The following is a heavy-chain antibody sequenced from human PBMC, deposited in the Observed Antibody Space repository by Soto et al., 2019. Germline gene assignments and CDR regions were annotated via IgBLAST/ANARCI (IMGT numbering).Heavy chain of an antibody. CDR1: GGSISSYY. D-gene: IGHD3-3*01. CDR2: IYYSGST. V-gene: IGHV4-59*01. CDR3: ARGRTIFGVVITEDYYYYGMDV. Sequence: PSDTLSLTCPVSGGSISSYYWSLTRPPPGKGLEWIGYIYYSGSTNYNPSLKSRVTISVDTSKNQFSLKLSSVTAADTAVYYCARGRTIFGVVITEDYYYYGMDVWGQGTTVTVSS. J-gene: IGHJ6*02.